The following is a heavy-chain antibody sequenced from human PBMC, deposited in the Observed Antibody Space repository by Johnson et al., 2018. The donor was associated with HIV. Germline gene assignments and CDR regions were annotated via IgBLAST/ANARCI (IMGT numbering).Heavy chain of an antibody. Sequence: VQLVESGGGVVQPGRSLRLSCAASGFTFSSYAMSWVRQAPGKGLEWVSIISGSGSNTYYADSVKGRFTISRDNSKNKLYLQMNSLGGEDTAVYYSAIGQSGSYGAFDIWGQGTMVTVSS. CDR3: AIGQSGSYGAFDI. V-gene: IGHV3-23*04. D-gene: IGHD1-26*01. CDR1: GFTFSSYA. J-gene: IGHJ3*02. CDR2: ISGSGSNT.